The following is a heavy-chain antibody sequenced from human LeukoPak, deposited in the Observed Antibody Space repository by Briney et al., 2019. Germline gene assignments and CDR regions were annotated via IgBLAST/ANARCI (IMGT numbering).Heavy chain of an antibody. V-gene: IGHV4-39*01. J-gene: IGHJ4*02. CDR1: GGSISSSSYY. CDR3: ARQSSYSGSYYDY. CDR2: IYYSGST. Sequence: TSETLSLTCTVSGGSISSSSYYWGWIRQPPGKGLEWIGSIYYSGSTYYNPSLKSRVTISVDTSKNQFSLKLSSVTAADTAAYYCARQSSYSGSYYDYWGQGTLVTVSS. D-gene: IGHD1-26*01.